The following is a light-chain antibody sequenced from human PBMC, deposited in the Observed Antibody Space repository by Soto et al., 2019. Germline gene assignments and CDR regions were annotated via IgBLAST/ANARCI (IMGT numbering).Light chain of an antibody. CDR3: QHRSN. CDR2: DAS. V-gene: IGKV3-11*01. J-gene: IGKJ3*01. Sequence: EIVLTQSPATLSLSPGERATLSCRASQSVSSFLAWYQQKPGQAPRLLIYDASNRATGIPARFSGSGSETDFTLPISSLEPEDFAVYYCQHRSNFGPGTKVDIK. CDR1: QSVSSF.